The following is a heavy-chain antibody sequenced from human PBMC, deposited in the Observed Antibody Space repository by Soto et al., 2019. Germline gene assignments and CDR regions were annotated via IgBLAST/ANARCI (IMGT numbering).Heavy chain of an antibody. Sequence: QVQLVQSGAEVKKPGASVKVSCKASGYTFTSYAMHWVRQAPGQRLEWMGWITAGNGNTKYSQMFQGRVTITRDTSESTAYMELSSLRSEDTAVYYCASSYYYDSSGYSSLYYYYGMDVWGQGTTVTVSS. CDR1: GYTFTSYA. J-gene: IGHJ6*02. CDR3: ASSYYYDSSGYSSLYYYYGMDV. D-gene: IGHD3-22*01. V-gene: IGHV1-3*01. CDR2: ITAGNGNT.